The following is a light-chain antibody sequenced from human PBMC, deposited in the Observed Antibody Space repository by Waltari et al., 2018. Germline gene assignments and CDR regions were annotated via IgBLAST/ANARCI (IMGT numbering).Light chain of an antibody. V-gene: IGKV4-1*01. J-gene: IGKJ3*01. Sequence: IVLTQSPDSLAVSLGERATIHFKSSQSLLYAPNNKNYLAWYQQKPGQPPKMLIYWASTRDSGVPDRFTGSGSGTDFTLTITSLQADDVAVYYCHQYYDMPITFGHGTKVHIK. CDR1: QSLLYAPNNKNY. CDR3: HQYYDMPIT. CDR2: WAS.